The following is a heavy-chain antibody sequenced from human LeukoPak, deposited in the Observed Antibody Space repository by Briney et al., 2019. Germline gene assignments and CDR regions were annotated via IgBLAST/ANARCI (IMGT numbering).Heavy chain of an antibody. J-gene: IGHJ6*02. V-gene: IGHV3-49*03. CDR1: GFTFGDYA. D-gene: IGHD3-3*01. CDR2: IRSKAYGGTT. Sequence: GGSLRLSCTASGFTFGDYAMSWFRQAPGKGLEWVGFIRSKAYGGTTEYAASAKGRFTISRDDSKSIAYLQMNSLKTEDTAVYYCTSTNYDFWSGSLYYYYYGMDVWGQGTTVTVSS. CDR3: TSTNYDFWSGSLYYYYYGMDV.